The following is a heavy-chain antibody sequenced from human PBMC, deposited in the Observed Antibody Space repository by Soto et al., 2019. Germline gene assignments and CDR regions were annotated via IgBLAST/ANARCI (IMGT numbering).Heavy chain of an antibody. J-gene: IGHJ6*02. V-gene: IGHV5-51*01. Sequence: PWESLNISCKGSGYSFTSYFIGWVRQMPGKGLEWMGIIYPGDSDTRYSPSFQGQVTISADKSISTAYLQWSSLKASDTAMYYCARHWDYNVMVPYYYYGMDVWGQGTTVTVSS. CDR3: ARHWDYNVMVPYYYYGMDV. CDR2: IYPGDSDT. D-gene: IGHD3-10*01. CDR1: GYSFTSYF.